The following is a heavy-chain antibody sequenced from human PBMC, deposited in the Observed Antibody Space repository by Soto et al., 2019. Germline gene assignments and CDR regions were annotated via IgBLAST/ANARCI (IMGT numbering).Heavy chain of an antibody. CDR1: GYTFTAYY. J-gene: IGHJ5*02. Sequence: QVQLLHSGTEVKKPGASVKVSCKASGYTFTAYYIHWVRQAPGQGLEWMGWIIPDSGATKYTQKFQGRVTMTSAASINTAFLEVSRLRFDDTAVYFCARGDRISRFGVRNWLDPWGQGTLVTVSS. CDR3: ARGDRISRFGVRNWLDP. V-gene: IGHV1-2*02. CDR2: IIPDSGAT. D-gene: IGHD3-3*01.